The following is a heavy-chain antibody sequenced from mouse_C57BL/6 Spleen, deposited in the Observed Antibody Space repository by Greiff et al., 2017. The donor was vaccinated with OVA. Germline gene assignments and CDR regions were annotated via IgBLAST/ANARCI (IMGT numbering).Heavy chain of an antibody. Sequence: VVKPGASVKISCKASGYTFTDYYMNWVKQSHGKSLEWIGDINPNNGGTSYNQKFKGKATLTVDKSSSTAYMELRSLTSEDSAVYYCARRHYGSSYGYFDVWGTGTTVTVSS. J-gene: IGHJ1*03. V-gene: IGHV1-26*01. CDR1: GYTFTDYY. D-gene: IGHD1-1*01. CDR2: INPNNGGT. CDR3: ARRHYGSSYGYFDV.